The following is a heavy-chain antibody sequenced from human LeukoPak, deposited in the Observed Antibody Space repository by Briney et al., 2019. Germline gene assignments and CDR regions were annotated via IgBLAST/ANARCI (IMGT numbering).Heavy chain of an antibody. Sequence: GESLQISCYGSGYSFTSYWFSWGRQMPGKGLEGLGRIDPRDSYTNYSPSFQGHVTIPADKSISTAYLQWSSLKASDTAMYYFVRHMMVGAPALFQHWGQSTLVTVSS. CDR1: GYSFTSYW. CDR2: IDPRDSYT. D-gene: IGHD1-26*01. J-gene: IGHJ1*01. CDR3: VRHMMVGAPALFQH. V-gene: IGHV5-10-1*01.